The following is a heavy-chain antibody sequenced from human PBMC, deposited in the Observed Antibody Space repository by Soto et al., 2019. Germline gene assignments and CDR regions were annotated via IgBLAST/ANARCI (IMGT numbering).Heavy chain of an antibody. V-gene: IGHV5-10-1*01. CDR3: ARHQEAAPYYYYYYGMDV. CDR2: IDPSDSYT. D-gene: IGHD6-13*01. CDR1: GYSFTSYW. Sequence: LKISCKGSGYSFTSYWISWVRQMPGKGLEWMGRIDPSDSYTNYSPSFQGHVTISADKSISTAYLQWSSLKASDTAMYYCARHQEAAPYYYYYYGMDVWGQGTTVTVSS. J-gene: IGHJ6*02.